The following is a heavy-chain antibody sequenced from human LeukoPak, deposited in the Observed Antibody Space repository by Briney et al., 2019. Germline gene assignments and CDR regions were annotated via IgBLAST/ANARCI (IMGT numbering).Heavy chain of an antibody. D-gene: IGHD3-10*01. CDR3: ARAGRITMVRGVRGVFDY. Sequence: ASVKVSCKASGYTFTGYYMHWVRQAPGQGLEWMGWINPNSGGTNYAQKFQGRVTMTRDASISTAYMELSRLRSDDTAVYYCARAGRITMVRGVRGVFDYWGQGTLVTVSS. V-gene: IGHV1-2*02. CDR1: GYTFTGYY. CDR2: INPNSGGT. J-gene: IGHJ4*02.